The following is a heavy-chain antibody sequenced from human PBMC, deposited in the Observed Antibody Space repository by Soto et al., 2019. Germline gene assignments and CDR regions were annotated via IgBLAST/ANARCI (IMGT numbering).Heavy chain of an antibody. CDR3: AKDRSVLMVYVQNYGMEV. CDR2: ISGSGGST. Sequence: PGGSLRLSYAASGFPFSSYAMSWVRQAPGKGLEWVSAISGSGGSTYYADSVKGRFTISRDNSKNMLYLQMNSLRAEDTAVYYCAKDRSVLMVYVQNYGMEVWGQGTTVTVSS. CDR1: GFPFSSYA. J-gene: IGHJ6*02. D-gene: IGHD2-8*01. V-gene: IGHV3-23*01.